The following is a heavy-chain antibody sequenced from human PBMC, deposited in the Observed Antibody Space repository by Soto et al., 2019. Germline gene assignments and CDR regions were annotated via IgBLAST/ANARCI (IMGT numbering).Heavy chain of an antibody. J-gene: IGHJ4*02. V-gene: IGHV1-18*04. CDR2: ISAYNGNT. D-gene: IGHD5-12*01. CDR3: AREVYSGYDLLDY. Sequence: ASVKVSRQASGYTFTRYGISWVRQAPGQGLEWMGWISAYNGNTNYAQKLQRRVTMTTDTSTSTAYMELRRPRSDDTAVYYCAREVYSGYDLLDYWGQGTLVAVSS. CDR1: GYTFTRYG.